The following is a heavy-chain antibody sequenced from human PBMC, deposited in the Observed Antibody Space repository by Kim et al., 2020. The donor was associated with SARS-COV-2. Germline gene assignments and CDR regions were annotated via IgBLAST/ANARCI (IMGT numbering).Heavy chain of an antibody. CDR3: AKDRGSSGALEY. Sequence: YYADSGKGRFTISRDNSKNTLWLQMNSLRAEDTALYYCAKDRGSSGALEYWGQGTLVTVSS. V-gene: IGHV3-30*02. D-gene: IGHD6-13*01. J-gene: IGHJ4*02.